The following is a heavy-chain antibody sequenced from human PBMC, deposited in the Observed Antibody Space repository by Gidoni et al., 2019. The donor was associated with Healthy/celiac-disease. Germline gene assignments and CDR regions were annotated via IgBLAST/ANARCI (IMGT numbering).Heavy chain of an antibody. CDR2: IKSKTDGGTT. Sequence: EVQLVESGGGLVKPGGSLRLSCAASGFTFGNYWMGWVRQAPGKGLEWVCRIKSKTDGGTTDYAAPVKGRFTISRADSKNTLYLQMNSLKTEDTAVYYCTALVGATPFWDYWGQGTLVTVSS. CDR1: GFTFGNYW. V-gene: IGHV3-15*01. D-gene: IGHD1-26*01. J-gene: IGHJ4*02. CDR3: TALVGATPFWDY.